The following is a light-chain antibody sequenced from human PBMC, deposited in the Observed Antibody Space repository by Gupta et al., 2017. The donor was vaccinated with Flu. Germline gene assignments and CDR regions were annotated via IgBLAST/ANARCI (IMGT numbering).Light chain of an antibody. V-gene: IGKV1-33*01. J-gene: IGKJ3*01. CDR1: QDIGNY. Sequence: IQMTQSPSSLSASVGDRVTITCQASQDIGNYLNWYQQKPGKATKLLIYEAFMLETGVTSRLSGSGSETDFTCTSINIKPDDFETYDCQGMFTFGHGTKVDIE. CDR3: QGMFT. CDR2: EAF.